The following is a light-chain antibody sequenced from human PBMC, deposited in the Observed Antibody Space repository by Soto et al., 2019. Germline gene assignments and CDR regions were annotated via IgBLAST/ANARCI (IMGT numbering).Light chain of an antibody. CDR2: GAS. Sequence: DIQITQSPSSLSSYLLGRVTITCRASESISTWLAWYQQKPGKAPKLLIYGASSLESGVPPRFSGDGSGTEFTLTISSLQSDDFGIYYCQQYSRLWSFGQGTKVDIK. CDR3: QQYSRLWS. J-gene: IGKJ1*01. V-gene: IGKV1-5*03. CDR1: ESISTW.